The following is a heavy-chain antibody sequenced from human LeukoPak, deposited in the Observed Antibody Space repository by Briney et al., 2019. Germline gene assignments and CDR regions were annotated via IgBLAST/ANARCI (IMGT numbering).Heavy chain of an antibody. CDR2: IKQDGSEK. V-gene: IGHV3-7*01. Sequence: PGGSLRPSCAASGFTFSSYWMSWVRQAPGKGLEWVANIKQDGSEKYYVDPVKGRFTISRDNAKNSLYLQMNSLRAEDTAVYYCAKVGGGYIVDYWGQGTLVTVSS. J-gene: IGHJ4*02. D-gene: IGHD3-16*01. CDR1: GFTFSSYW. CDR3: AKVGGGYIVDY.